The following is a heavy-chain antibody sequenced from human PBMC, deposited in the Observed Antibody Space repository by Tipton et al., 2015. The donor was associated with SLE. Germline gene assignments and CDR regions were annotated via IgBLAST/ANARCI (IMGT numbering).Heavy chain of an antibody. D-gene: IGHD3-22*01. CDR1: GGSISSGEYY. CDR3: ARDPSDTSGFYTYSFDL. V-gene: IGHV4-30-4*01. CDR2: IYNSENT. Sequence: TLSLTCTVSGGSISSGEYYWCWIRQPPGKGLEWIGYIYNSENTYNNPSLKSRLTISVDTSRNQFSLKLSSVTAADTAVYYCARDPSDTSGFYTYSFDLWGQGTPVTVSS. J-gene: IGHJ4*02.